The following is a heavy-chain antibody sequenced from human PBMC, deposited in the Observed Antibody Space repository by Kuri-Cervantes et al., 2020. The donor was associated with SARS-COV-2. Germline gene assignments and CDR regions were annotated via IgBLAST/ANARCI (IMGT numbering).Heavy chain of an antibody. V-gene: IGHV4-61*02. Sequence: SETLSLTCTVSGASISNGSYYWSWIRQPAGKGLEWIGRFYTTERINYNPSLKSRVTISVDTPKNQFSLKLSSVTAADTAVYYCATGSYYVAYDYWGQGTLVTVSS. D-gene: IGHD1-26*01. CDR3: ATGSYYVAYDY. CDR2: FYTTERI. J-gene: IGHJ4*02. CDR1: GASISNGSYY.